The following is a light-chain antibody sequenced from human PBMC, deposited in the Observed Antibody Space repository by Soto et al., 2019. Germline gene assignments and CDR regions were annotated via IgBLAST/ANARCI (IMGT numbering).Light chain of an antibody. CDR3: SLFTSSSTYV. CDR2: EVS. CDR1: SSDVGSYNR. Sequence: QPVLTQPPSVSGSPGQSVTISCTGTSSDVGSYNRVSWYQQPPGTAPKLMIYEVSNRPSGVPDRFSGSKSGNTASLTISGLQAEDEADYYCSLFTSSSTYVFGTGTKLTVL. V-gene: IGLV2-18*01. J-gene: IGLJ1*01.